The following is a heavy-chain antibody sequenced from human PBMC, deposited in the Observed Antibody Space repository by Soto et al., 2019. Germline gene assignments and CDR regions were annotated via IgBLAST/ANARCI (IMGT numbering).Heavy chain of an antibody. CDR1: GGTFSSYT. Sequence: SVKVSCKASGGTFSSYTISWVRQAPGQGLEWMGRIIPILGIANYAQKFQGRVTITADKSTSTAYMELSSLRSEDTAVYYCARDSEDSGYDYYYYGMDVWGQGTTVTVSS. CDR3: ARDSEDSGYDYYYYGMDV. CDR2: IIPILGIA. J-gene: IGHJ6*02. V-gene: IGHV1-69*04. D-gene: IGHD5-12*01.